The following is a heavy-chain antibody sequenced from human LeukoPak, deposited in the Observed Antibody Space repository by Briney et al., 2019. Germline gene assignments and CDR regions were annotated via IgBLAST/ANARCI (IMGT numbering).Heavy chain of an antibody. V-gene: IGHV4-34*01. CDR1: GGSFSGYY. CDR2: INHSGST. Sequence: SETLSLTCAVYGGSFSGYYWSWIRQPPGKGLEWIGEINHSGSTNYNPSLKSRVTISVDTSKNQFSPKLSSVTAADTAVYYCARESRIAVAGHFDYWGQGTLVTVSS. D-gene: IGHD6-19*01. CDR3: ARESRIAVAGHFDY. J-gene: IGHJ4*02.